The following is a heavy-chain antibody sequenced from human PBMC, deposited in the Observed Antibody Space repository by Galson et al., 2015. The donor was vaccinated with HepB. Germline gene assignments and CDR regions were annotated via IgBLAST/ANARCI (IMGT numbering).Heavy chain of an antibody. V-gene: IGHV1-18*01. CDR2: ISAYHGNT. CDR3: ARDPWRAGSDAFDI. CDR1: GYTFTSYG. D-gene: IGHD6-19*01. J-gene: IGHJ3*02. Sequence: SVKVSCKASGYTFTSYGISWVRQAPGQGLEWMGWISAYHGNTNYAQKLQGRVTMTTDTSTSTAYMELRSLRSDDTAVYYCARDPWRAGSDAFDIWGQGTMVTVSS.